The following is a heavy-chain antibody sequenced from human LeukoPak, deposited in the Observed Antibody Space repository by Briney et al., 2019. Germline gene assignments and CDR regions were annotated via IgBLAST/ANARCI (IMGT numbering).Heavy chain of an antibody. Sequence: SVKVSCKVSGYTLTELSMHWVRQAPGQGLEWMGEIIPIFGTANYAQKFQGRVTITADESTSTAYMELSSLRSEDTAVYYCARGGSGFYYYYMDVWGKGTTVTISS. CDR1: GYTLTELS. J-gene: IGHJ6*03. CDR3: ARGGSGFYYYYMDV. V-gene: IGHV1-69*13. CDR2: IIPIFGTA. D-gene: IGHD3-9*01.